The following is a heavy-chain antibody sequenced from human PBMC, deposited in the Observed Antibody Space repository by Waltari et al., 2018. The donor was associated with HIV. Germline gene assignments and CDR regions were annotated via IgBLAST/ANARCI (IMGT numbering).Heavy chain of an antibody. D-gene: IGHD3-3*01. CDR2: IDHSGST. J-gene: IGHJ1*01. CDR3: ARGPHTSIFGVVKYFQP. CDR1: GGSFTAYY. V-gene: IGHV4-34*02. Sequence: QVQLQQWGTGLLMPSETLSLTCAVYGGSFTAYYWTWIRQSPGNGLEWIGQIDHSGSTNYNPSLKSRVTRSVDASKNQFSLKLTSVTAADTGLYYCARGPHTSIFGVVKYFQPWGQGTPVIVSS.